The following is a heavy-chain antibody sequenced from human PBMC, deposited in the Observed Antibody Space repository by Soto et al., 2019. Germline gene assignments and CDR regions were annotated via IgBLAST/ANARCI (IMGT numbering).Heavy chain of an antibody. J-gene: IGHJ6*02. CDR3: AIVDNDVTPTPQDV. V-gene: IGHV1-18*01. CDR1: GYTFSNSG. D-gene: IGHD5-12*01. Sequence: GASVKVSCKASGYTFSNSGISWVRQAPGQGLEWLGWINSDNGNTNYAQHLQGRVTLTTDTSTSTAYMDLRSLRSDDTAVYYCAIVDNDVTPTPQDVWAQGTTVTVSS. CDR2: INSDNGNT.